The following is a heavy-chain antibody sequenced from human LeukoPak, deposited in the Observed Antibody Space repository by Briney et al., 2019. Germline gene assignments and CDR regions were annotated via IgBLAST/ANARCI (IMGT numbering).Heavy chain of an antibody. CDR1: GGSIISYY. Sequence: SESLSLTCTVSGGSIISYYWSWIRQPPGKGLEWIGYIYYSGSTNYNPSLKSRVTISVDTSKNQFSLKLSSVTAADTAVYYCAGSGSYYWAFDIWGQGTMVTVSS. V-gene: IGHV4-59*01. D-gene: IGHD1-26*01. CDR3: AGSGSYYWAFDI. CDR2: IYYSGST. J-gene: IGHJ3*02.